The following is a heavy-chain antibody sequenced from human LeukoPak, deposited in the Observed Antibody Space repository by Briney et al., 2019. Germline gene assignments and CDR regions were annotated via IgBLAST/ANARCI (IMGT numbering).Heavy chain of an antibody. CDR3: ARPSNEGQWLVGQGVDY. J-gene: IGHJ4*02. V-gene: IGHV3-21*01. CDR1: GFTFSSYS. D-gene: IGHD6-19*01. CDR2: ISSSSSYI. Sequence: GGSLRLSCAASGFTFSSYSMNWVRQAPGKGLEWVSSISSSSSYIYYAGSVKGRFTISRDNAKKSMYLQMNSLRAEDTAVYYCARPSNEGQWLVGQGVDYWGQGTLVTVSS.